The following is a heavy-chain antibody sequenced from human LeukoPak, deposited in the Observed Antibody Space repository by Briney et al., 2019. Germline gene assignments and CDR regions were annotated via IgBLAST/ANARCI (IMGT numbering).Heavy chain of an antibody. CDR2: ITGSGDTT. V-gene: IGHV3-23*01. J-gene: IGHJ4*02. CDR3: ARDSNYAWGYFDY. CDR1: GFTFSSYT. D-gene: IGHD4-11*01. Sequence: GGSLRLSCAASGFTFSSYTMNWVRQAPGKGLEWVSAITGSGDTTHYADSVRGRFTISRDNSKNTLYLQMNSLRAEDTAVYYCARDSNYAWGYFDYWGQGTLVTVSS.